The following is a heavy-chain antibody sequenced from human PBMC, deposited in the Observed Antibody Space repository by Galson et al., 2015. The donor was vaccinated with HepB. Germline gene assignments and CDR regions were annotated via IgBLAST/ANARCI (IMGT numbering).Heavy chain of an antibody. CDR1: GGSIYNYY. CDR2: VYYSGST. Sequence: SETLSLTCTVSGGSIYNYYWSWIRQPPGKGLEWIGYVYYSGSTNYNPSLKSRVSISIDTSKNQFSLRLYSVTAADTAVYYCARADITGTYGYYFDSWGQGTLVTVSS. D-gene: IGHD1-14*01. CDR3: ARADITGTYGYYFDS. J-gene: IGHJ4*02. V-gene: IGHV4-59*01.